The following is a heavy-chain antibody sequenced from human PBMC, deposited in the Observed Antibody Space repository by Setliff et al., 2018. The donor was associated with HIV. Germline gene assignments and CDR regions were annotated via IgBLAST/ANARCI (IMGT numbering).Heavy chain of an antibody. V-gene: IGHV1-18*04. CDR1: GYTFTGYY. J-gene: IGHJ4*02. CDR3: VRDEKRAAGGSLYYFDL. CDR2: VNEDNGDR. Sequence: ASVKVSCKASGYTFTGYYMHWVRQAPGQGLEWMGWVNEDNGDRNFAPNVQGRLVLTTDTSTNTAYMELTSLTPEDTALYYCVRDEKRAAGGSLYYFDLWGQGTLVTVSS. D-gene: IGHD5-12*01.